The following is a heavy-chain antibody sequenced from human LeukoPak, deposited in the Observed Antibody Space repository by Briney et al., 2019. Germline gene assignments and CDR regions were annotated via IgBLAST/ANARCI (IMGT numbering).Heavy chain of an antibody. CDR1: GGSISSYY. D-gene: IGHD2-2*01. Sequence: SETLSLTCTVSGGSISSYYWSWLRQPPGKGLEWIGYIYYSGSTNYNPSLKSRVTISVDTSKNQFSLKLSSVTAADTAVYYCARLLYCSSTSCYGVYNWFDPWGQGTLVTVSS. CDR2: IYYSGST. J-gene: IGHJ5*02. CDR3: ARLLYCSSTSCYGVYNWFDP. V-gene: IGHV4-59*01.